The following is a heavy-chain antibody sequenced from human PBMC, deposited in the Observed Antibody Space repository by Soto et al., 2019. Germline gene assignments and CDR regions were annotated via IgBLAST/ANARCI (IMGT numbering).Heavy chain of an antibody. CDR2: IKQDGSEK. J-gene: IGHJ3*02. Sequence: GGSLRLSCAASGFTFSSYWMSWVRQAPGKGLEWVANIKQDGSEKYYVDSVKGRFTISRDNAKNSLYLQMNSLRAEDTAVYYCARDLPVGMPDAFDIWGQGTMVTVSS. V-gene: IGHV3-7*03. CDR3: ARDLPVGMPDAFDI. D-gene: IGHD2-2*01. CDR1: GFTFSSYW.